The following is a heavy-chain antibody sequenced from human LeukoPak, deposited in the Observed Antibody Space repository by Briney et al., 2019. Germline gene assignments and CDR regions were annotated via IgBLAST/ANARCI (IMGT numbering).Heavy chain of an antibody. CDR3: AKDQSRRVVVVPAASSDY. D-gene: IGHD2-2*01. Sequence: GGSLRLSCAASGFTFSSYAMSWVRQAPGKGLEWVSAISGSGGSTYYADSVKGRFTISRDNSKNTLYLQMNSLRAEDTAVYYCAKDQSRRVVVVPAASSDYWGQGTLVTVSS. V-gene: IGHV3-23*01. J-gene: IGHJ4*02. CDR1: GFTFSSYA. CDR2: ISGSGGST.